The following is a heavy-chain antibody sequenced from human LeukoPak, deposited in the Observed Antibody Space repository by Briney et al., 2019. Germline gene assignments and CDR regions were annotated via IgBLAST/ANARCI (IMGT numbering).Heavy chain of an antibody. CDR1: GFTFINYA. CDR3: ASRYCTSTNCYAFDI. CDR2: VSTTSSTI. Sequence: GGSLRLSCAASGFTFINYAMNWVRQVPGKGLEWHSYVSTTSSTIYRADSVKGRFTISRDNAENSLFLQMNSLRDEDTAVYYCASRYCTSTNCYAFDIWGLGTMVTVSS. J-gene: IGHJ3*02. V-gene: IGHV3-48*02. D-gene: IGHD2-2*01.